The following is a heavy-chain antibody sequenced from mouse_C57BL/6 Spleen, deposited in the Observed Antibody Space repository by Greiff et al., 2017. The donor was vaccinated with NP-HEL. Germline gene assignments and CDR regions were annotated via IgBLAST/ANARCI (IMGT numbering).Heavy chain of an antibody. CDR3: ARTYGSSSAWFAY. D-gene: IGHD1-1*01. J-gene: IGHJ3*01. V-gene: IGHV1-69*01. CDR2: IDPSDSYT. Sequence: VQLQQSGAELVMPGASVKLSCKASGYTFTSYWMHWVKQRPGQGLEWIGEIDPSDSYTNYNQKFKGKSTLTVDKSSSTAYMQLSSLTSEDSAVYYCARTYGSSSAWFAYWGQGTLVTVSA. CDR1: GYTFTSYW.